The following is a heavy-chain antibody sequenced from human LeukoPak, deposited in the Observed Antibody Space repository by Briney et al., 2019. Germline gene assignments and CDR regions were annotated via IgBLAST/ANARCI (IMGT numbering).Heavy chain of an antibody. CDR3: ARDLLITMVRGVKVSTDY. CDR2: ISGSGGST. CDR1: GFTFSSYA. Sequence: GGSLRLSCAASGFTFSSYAMSWVRQAPGKGLEWVSAISGSGGSTYYADSVKGRFTISRDNAKNSLYLQMNSLRAEDTAVYYCARDLLITMVRGVKVSTDYWGQGTLVTVSS. V-gene: IGHV3-23*01. D-gene: IGHD3-10*01. J-gene: IGHJ4*02.